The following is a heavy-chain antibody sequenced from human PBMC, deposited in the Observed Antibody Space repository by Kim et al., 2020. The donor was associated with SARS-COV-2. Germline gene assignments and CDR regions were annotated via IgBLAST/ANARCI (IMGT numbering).Heavy chain of an antibody. J-gene: IGHJ5*02. CDR1: GFTFNAYW. Sequence: GGSLRLSCAASGFTFNAYWMHWVRRAPGKGLVWVSRITSDGGDASYVDSVKGRFTISRDNAKNTVFLQMDRLTAEDTAVYYCARGTFQGFDRWGHGSQV. V-gene: IGHV3-74*01. CDR2: ITSDGGDA. CDR3: ARGTFQGFDR.